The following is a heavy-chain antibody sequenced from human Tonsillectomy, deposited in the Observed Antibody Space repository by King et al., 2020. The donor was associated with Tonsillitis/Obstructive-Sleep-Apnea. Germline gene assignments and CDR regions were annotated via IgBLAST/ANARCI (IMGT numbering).Heavy chain of an antibody. Sequence: QLVQSGAEVKKPGASVKVSCKASGYIFASYGLSWVRQAPGQGLEWLGWISGFNGNTNYAQKFQGRVTMTKDTSTTTAYMELRSLRSDDTAVYYCARDDILTGTLSNWGQGTLVAVSA. CDR1: GYIFASYG. J-gene: IGHJ4*02. D-gene: IGHD3-9*01. CDR2: ISGFNGNT. CDR3: ARDDILTGTLSN. V-gene: IGHV1-18*01.